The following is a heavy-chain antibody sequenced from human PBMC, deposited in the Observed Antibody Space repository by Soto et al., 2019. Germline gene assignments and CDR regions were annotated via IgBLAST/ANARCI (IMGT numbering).Heavy chain of an antibody. CDR1: GGSVSSGSYY. Sequence: SETLSLTCTVPGGSVSSGSYYWSWIRQPPGKGLEWIGYIYYSGSTNYNPSLKSRVTISVDASKNQFSLKLSSVTAADTAVYYCARVCSGGSCYGFYFDYWGQGTLVTVSS. J-gene: IGHJ4*02. CDR3: ARVCSGGSCYGFYFDY. CDR2: IYYSGST. D-gene: IGHD2-15*01. V-gene: IGHV4-61*01.